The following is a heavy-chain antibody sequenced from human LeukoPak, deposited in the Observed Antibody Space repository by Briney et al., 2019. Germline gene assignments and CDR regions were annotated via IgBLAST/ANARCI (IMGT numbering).Heavy chain of an antibody. CDR2: MYYSGST. CDR1: GGSISGYY. J-gene: IGHJ3*02. CDR3: ARHFTYYYDSSGYPRDAFDI. Sequence: SETLSLTCAASGGSISGYYWSWIRQSPGKGLVWIGYMYYSGSTNYNPSLKSRVTMSVDMSKNQFSLKLSSVTAADTALYYCARHFTYYYDSSGYPRDAFDIWGQGTMVTVSS. D-gene: IGHD3-22*01. V-gene: IGHV4-59*08.